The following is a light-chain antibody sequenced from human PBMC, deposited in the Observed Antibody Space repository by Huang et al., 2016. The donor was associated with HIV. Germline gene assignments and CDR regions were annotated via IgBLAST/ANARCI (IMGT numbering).Light chain of an antibody. CDR2: MAS. J-gene: IGKJ1*01. CDR3: QQYYTVPWT. Sequence: DIVLTQSPHSLAVSLGERATINCKSSQSLLYRSNNKNHLVWYTQKPGQTPKLLMYMASTRESGVPARFSASGSGTDFTLTISSLQAEDVAVYYCQQYYTVPWTFGQGTKVEI. V-gene: IGKV4-1*01. CDR1: QSLLYRSNNKNH.